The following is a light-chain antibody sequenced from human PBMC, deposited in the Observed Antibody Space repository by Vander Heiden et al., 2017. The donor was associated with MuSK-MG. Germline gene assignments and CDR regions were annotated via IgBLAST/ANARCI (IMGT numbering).Light chain of an antibody. CDR2: AAS. Sequence: DIQMTQSPSSLSASVGDRVTITCRASQSISSYLNWYQQKPGKAPKLLIYAASSLQSWVPSRFSGSGSGTDFTLTISSLQPEDFATYYCQQSYSTPMYTFGQGTELEIK. CDR3: QQSYSTPMYT. CDR1: QSISSY. V-gene: IGKV1-39*01. J-gene: IGKJ2*01.